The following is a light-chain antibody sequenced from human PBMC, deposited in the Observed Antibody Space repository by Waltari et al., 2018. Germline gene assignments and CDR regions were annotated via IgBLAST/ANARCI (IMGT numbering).Light chain of an antibody. CDR2: DGN. J-gene: IGLJ3*02. CDR1: SSDVGSHDL. CDR3: CSDEGDNTWV. Sequence: QSALTQPASVSASPGQSITISSTGTSSDVGSHDLCSWYQQFPGKAPKLIIYDGNKRPSRVSNRFSGFQSGNTATLTISGLQAEDEADYYCCSDEGDNTWVFGGGTKVTVL. V-gene: IGLV2-23*01.